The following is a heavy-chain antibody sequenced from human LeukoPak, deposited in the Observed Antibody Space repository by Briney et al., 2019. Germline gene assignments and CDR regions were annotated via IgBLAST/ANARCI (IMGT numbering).Heavy chain of an antibody. CDR1: GASVSRYY. CDR2: IHHTGAT. Sequence: SETLSLTCTVSGASVSRYYWSWIRQPPGKGLEWIGCIHHTGATDHNPSLKSRVTLSMDTSKNQFSLKLSSVTAADTAVYYCARSGGNYYDTDAFDIWGQGTMVTVSS. D-gene: IGHD1-26*01. V-gene: IGHV4-4*09. CDR3: ARSGGNYYDTDAFDI. J-gene: IGHJ3*02.